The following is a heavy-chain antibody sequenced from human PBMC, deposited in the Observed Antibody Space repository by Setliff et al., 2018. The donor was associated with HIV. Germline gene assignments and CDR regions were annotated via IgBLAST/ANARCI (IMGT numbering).Heavy chain of an antibody. D-gene: IGHD3-22*01. CDR2: ISGSGGST. V-gene: IGHV3-23*01. J-gene: IGHJ5*02. Sequence: GGSLRLSCAASGFTFSSYAMSWVRQAPGKGLEWVSAISGSGGSTYYADSVKGRFTISRDNSKNTLYLQMNSLRAEDTAVYYCAKDQWDYYDSSGYYEPPDWFDPGGQGTLVTVSS. CDR3: AKDQWDYYDSSGYYEPPDWFDP. CDR1: GFTFSSYA.